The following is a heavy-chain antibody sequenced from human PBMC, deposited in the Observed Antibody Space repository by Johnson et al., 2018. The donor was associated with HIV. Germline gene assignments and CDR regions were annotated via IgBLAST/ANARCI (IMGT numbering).Heavy chain of an antibody. CDR1: GFTFSSYW. Sequence: VQLVESGGGLVQPGGSLRLSCAASGFTFSSYWMHWVRQVPRKGLVWVSRINSDGSDTIYVDSVKGRFTISRDNAKDTLYLRMNNLRAEDTAMYYCARSASKYDAVDIWGQGTMVTVSS. J-gene: IGHJ3*02. CDR2: INSDGSDT. CDR3: ARSASKYDAVDI. V-gene: IGHV3-74*02.